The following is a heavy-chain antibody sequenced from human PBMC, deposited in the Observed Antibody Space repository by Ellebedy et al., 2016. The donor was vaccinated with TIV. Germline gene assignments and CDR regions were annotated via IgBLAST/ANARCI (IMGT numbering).Heavy chain of an antibody. Sequence: GESLKISCGASGFAFSSHAMAWIRQTPGTGLEWVSAISGIADRTYYSDSVRGRFSIARDNSKNTVYLQMNSLRAEDTAIYYCAKYGDYESYGMDVWGQGTTVTVSS. V-gene: IGHV3-23*01. CDR2: ISGIADRT. D-gene: IGHD4-17*01. CDR3: AKYGDYESYGMDV. J-gene: IGHJ6*01. CDR1: GFAFSSHA.